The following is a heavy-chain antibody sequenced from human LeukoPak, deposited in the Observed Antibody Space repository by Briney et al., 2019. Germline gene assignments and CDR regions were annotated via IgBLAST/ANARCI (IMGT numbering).Heavy chain of an antibody. CDR2: IYYSGST. J-gene: IGHJ3*02. Sequence: SETLSLTCTVSGGSISSYYWSWIRQPPGKGLEWIGYIYYSGSTNYNPSLKSRVTISVDTSKNQFSLKLSSVTAADTAVYYCARPSPGYCSSTSCYEGAFDIWGQGTMVTVSS. D-gene: IGHD2-2*01. CDR3: ARPSPGYCSSTSCYEGAFDI. CDR1: GGSISSYY. V-gene: IGHV4-59*08.